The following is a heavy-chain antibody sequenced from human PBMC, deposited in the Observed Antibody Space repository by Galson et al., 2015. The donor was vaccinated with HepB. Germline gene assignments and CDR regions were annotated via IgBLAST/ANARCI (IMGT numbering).Heavy chain of an antibody. J-gene: IGHJ3*02. D-gene: IGHD3-10*01. V-gene: IGHV3-30*04. CDR3: ARLMVRGVINPTYDI. CDR1: GFTFSSYA. Sequence: SLRLSCAASGFTFSSYAMHWVRQAPGKGLEWVAVISYDGSNKYYADSVKGRFTISRDNSKNTLYLQMNSLRAGDTAVYYCARLMVRGVINPTYDIWGQGTMVTVSS. CDR2: ISYDGSNK.